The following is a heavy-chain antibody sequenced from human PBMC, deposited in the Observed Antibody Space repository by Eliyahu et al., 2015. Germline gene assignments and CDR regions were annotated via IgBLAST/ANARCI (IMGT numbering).Heavy chain of an antibody. V-gene: IGHV3-30*02. D-gene: IGHD4-17*01. CDR1: GFXFRXYG. CDR3: ARYDADYGYADN. J-gene: IGHJ4*02. Sequence: QVQLVESGGGVVQPGGSLRLSCAASGFXFRXYGMHWVRQAPGKGLEWVTFLRYDGSNKFYADSVKGRFTISRDNSKNTLYLQMNRLRSEDTAIYYCARYDADYGYADNWGQGTLVTVSS. CDR2: LRYDGSNK.